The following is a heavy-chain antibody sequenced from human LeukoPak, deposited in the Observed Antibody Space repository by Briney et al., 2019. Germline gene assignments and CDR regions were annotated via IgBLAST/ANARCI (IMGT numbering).Heavy chain of an antibody. V-gene: IGHV3-23*01. Sequence: GGSLRLSCAAAAFTFTSYAMSWVRHPQGEGREWVSSITGSSASTYYANSVKDRLTISTDNSTNTLYLQMTSLRAADTAVYFCTKLDYYDTHWGQGTLVTVSS. CDR2: ITGSSAST. D-gene: IGHD3-22*01. J-gene: IGHJ4*02. CDR1: AFTFTSYA. CDR3: TKLDYYDTH.